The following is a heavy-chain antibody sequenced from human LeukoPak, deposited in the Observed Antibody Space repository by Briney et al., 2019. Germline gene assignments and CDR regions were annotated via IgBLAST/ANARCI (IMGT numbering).Heavy chain of an antibody. Sequence: GGSLRLSCVGSGFTFSRYSMNWVRQAPGRGPEWVSSIRSDASSIYYADSVKGRFTISRDNAKNSVFLQMNSLGAGDTAVYYCARDGYSIGYFYDLWGQGTLVTVSS. CDR3: ARDGYSIGYFYDL. CDR2: IRSDASSI. J-gene: IGHJ4*02. D-gene: IGHD3-22*01. CDR1: GFTFSRYS. V-gene: IGHV3-21*01.